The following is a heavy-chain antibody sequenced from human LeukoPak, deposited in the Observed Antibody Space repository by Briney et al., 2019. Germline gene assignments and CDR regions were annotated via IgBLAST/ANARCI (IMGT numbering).Heavy chain of an antibody. J-gene: IGHJ4*02. D-gene: IGHD2-2*03. CDR2: ISAYNGNT. Sequence: ASVKVSCKASSYTFTSYGISWVRQAPGQGLEWMGWISAYNGNTNYAQKLQGRVTMTTDTSTSTAYMELRSLRSDDTAVYYCARDLDMRRIVDYWGQGTLVTVSS. CDR1: SYTFTSYG. V-gene: IGHV1-18*01. CDR3: ARDLDMRRIVDY.